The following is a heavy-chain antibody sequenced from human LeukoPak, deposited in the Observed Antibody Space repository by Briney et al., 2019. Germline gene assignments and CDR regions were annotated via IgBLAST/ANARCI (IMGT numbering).Heavy chain of an antibody. D-gene: IGHD5-24*01. J-gene: IGHJ4*02. CDR2: INPSGGST. CDR1: GYTFTSYY. Sequence: GASVNVSCKASGYTFTSYYMHWVRQAPGQGLEWMGIINPSGGSTSYAQKFQGRVTMTRDTSTSTVYMELSSLRSEDTAVYYCARVVRDGYRADYWGQGTLVTVSS. CDR3: ARVVRDGYRADY. V-gene: IGHV1-46*01.